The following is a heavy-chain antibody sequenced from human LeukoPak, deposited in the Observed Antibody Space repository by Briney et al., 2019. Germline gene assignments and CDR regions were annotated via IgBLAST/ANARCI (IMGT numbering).Heavy chain of an antibody. Sequence: ASVKLSCKASGYTLRPYYMHWVRQAPGQGLEWMGIINPSGGGTNYAQKFQGRVTMTRHTSTSTVYMELTSLRSDDTAVDFCLRGRIGYSSGFPYLVLWREGPLVTVSS. CDR1: GYTLRPYY. J-gene: IGHJ4*02. D-gene: IGHD6-19*01. CDR2: INPSGGGT. V-gene: IGHV1-46*01. CDR3: LRGRIGYSSGFPYLVL.